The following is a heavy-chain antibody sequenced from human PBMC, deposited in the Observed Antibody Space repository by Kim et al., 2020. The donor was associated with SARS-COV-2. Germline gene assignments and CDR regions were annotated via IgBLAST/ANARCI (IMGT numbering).Heavy chain of an antibody. Sequence: QGRVTMTRDTSTSTINMELSSLRSEDTAVYYCARPYCSGGSCYYAHFDYWGQGTLVTVSS. CDR3: ARPYCSGGSCYYAHFDY. D-gene: IGHD2-15*01. V-gene: IGHV1-46*04. J-gene: IGHJ4*02.